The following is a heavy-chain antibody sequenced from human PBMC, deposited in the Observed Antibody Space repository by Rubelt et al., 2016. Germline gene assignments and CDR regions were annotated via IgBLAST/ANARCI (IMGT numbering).Heavy chain of an antibody. V-gene: IGHV3-11*06. D-gene: IGHD1-26*01. CDR2: ISSSSSYT. CDR1: GFTFSDYY. Sequence: QVQLVESGGGLVKPGGSLRLSCAASGFTFSDYYMSWIRQAPGKGLEWVSYISSSSSYTNYADAVKGRFTISRDNSKNTLYLQMNSLRAEDTAVYYCARGGMGGSTGYFDYWGQGTLVTVSS. J-gene: IGHJ4*02. CDR3: ARGGMGGSTGYFDY.